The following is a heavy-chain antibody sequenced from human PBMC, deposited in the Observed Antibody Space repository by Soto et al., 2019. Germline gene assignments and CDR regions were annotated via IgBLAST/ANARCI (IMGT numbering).Heavy chain of an antibody. CDR3: ARDLYSWDYYDSSGYYGDAFDI. V-gene: IGHV1-69*06. Sequence: SVKVSCKASGGTFSSYAISWVRQAPGQGLEWMGGIIPIFGTANYAQKFQGRVTITADKSTSTAYMELSSLRSADTAVYYCARDLYSWDYYDSSGYYGDAFDISG. CDR1: GGTFSSYA. CDR2: IIPIFGTA. D-gene: IGHD3-22*01. J-gene: IGHJ3*02.